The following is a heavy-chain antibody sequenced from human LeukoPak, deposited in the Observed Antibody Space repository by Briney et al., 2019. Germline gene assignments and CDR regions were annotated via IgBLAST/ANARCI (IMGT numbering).Heavy chain of an antibody. CDR3: ARVVTKRITMVRGVEIFDY. D-gene: IGHD3-10*01. Sequence: GASVTVSCKASGYTFTSYDINWVRQATGQGLEWMGWMNPNSGNTGYAQKFQGRVTMTRNTSISTAYMELSSLRSEDTAVYYCARVVTKRITMVRGVEIFDYWGQGTLVTVSS. CDR2: MNPNSGNT. J-gene: IGHJ4*02. CDR1: GYTFTSYD. V-gene: IGHV1-8*01.